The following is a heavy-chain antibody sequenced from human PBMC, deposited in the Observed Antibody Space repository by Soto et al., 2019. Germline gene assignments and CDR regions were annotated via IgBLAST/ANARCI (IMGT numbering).Heavy chain of an antibody. CDR3: AHRPRGYAYYFDY. CDR1: GFSLRTRGVA. Sequence: QITLKESGPTLVKPTQTLTLTCTFSGFSLRTRGVAVGWFRQPPGKALEWLALIYWDEDKWYRPSLKSRLTIADDTSKNQVVLTMTNVDPVDTATYYCAHRPRGYAYYFDYWGQGILVTVSS. V-gene: IGHV2-5*02. J-gene: IGHJ4*02. D-gene: IGHD5-12*01. CDR2: IYWDEDK.